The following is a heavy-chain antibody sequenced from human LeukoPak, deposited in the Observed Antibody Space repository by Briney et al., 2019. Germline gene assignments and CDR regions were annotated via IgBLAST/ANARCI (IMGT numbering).Heavy chain of an antibody. CDR2: INPSSGGT. J-gene: IGHJ4*02. V-gene: IGHV1-2*02. Sequence: ASVKVSCKASGYTFTGYYMHWVRQAPGQGLEWMGWINPSSGGTNYAQKFQGRVTMTRDTSISTAYMELSRLRSDDTAVYYCAGRYYDSSGYYYTAIDYWGQGTLVTVSS. CDR3: AGRYYDSSGYYYTAIDY. CDR1: GYTFTGYY. D-gene: IGHD3-22*01.